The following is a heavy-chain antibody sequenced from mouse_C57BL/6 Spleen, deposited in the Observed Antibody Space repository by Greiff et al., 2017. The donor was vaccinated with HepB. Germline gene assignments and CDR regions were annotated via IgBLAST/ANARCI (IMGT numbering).Heavy chain of an antibody. CDR2: IYPGDGDT. D-gene: IGHD2-5*01. CDR1: GYAFSSSW. CDR3: ARHSNSFAY. Sequence: QVQLKESGPELVKPGASVKISCKASGYAFSSSWMNWVKQRPGKGLEWIGRIYPGDGDTNYNGKFKGKATLTADKSSSTAYMQLSSLTSEDSAVYFCARHSNSFAYWGQGTLVTVSA. J-gene: IGHJ3*01. V-gene: IGHV1-82*01.